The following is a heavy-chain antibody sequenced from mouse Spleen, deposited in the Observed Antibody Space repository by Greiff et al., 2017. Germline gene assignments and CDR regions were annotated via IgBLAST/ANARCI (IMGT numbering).Heavy chain of an antibody. Sequence: EVKVVESGGGLVKPGGSLKLSCAASGFTFSSYAMSWVRQTPEKRLEWVATISSGGSYTYYPDSVKGRFTISRDNAKNTLYLQMSSLRSEDTAMYYCARQEPPYYFDYWGQGTTLTVSS. CDR3: ARQEPPYYFDY. CDR2: ISSGGSYT. J-gene: IGHJ2*01. V-gene: IGHV5-9-3*01. CDR1: GFTFSSYA.